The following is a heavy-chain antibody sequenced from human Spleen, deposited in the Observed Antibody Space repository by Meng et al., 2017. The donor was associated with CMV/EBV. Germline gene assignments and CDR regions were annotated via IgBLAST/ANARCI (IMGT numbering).Heavy chain of an antibody. D-gene: IGHD3-10*01. Sequence: VQLVESGGGVVQPGRSLRRSCAASGFNVRDKYMSWVRQAPGKGLEWVCIIYRGDNTYYIDSVKDRFTVSRDNSKNTMYLQMNSLRVEDTAVYYCTGDSVSNPNLDYWGQGTMVTVSA. CDR3: TGDSVSNPNLDY. CDR2: IYRGDNT. J-gene: IGHJ4*02. CDR1: GFNVRDKY. V-gene: IGHV3-66*01.